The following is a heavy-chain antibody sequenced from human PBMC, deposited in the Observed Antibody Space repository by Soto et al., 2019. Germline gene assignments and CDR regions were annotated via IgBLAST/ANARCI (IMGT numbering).Heavy chain of an antibody. CDR3: GRDIMPRLGFYQCGMEV. CDR1: GFTFSSYS. V-gene: IGHV3-48*02. J-gene: IGHJ6*02. D-gene: IGHD3-3*02. Sequence: EEQLVESGGSLVQPGGSLRLSCAVSGFTFSSYSRNWVRQAPGKGLEWVSYISSSGTAIYSADSVKARFTISRDNDKNSLYLQMNSLRDEDTALYYCGRDIMPRLGFYQCGMEVWGQGTTVNVSS. CDR2: ISSSGTAI.